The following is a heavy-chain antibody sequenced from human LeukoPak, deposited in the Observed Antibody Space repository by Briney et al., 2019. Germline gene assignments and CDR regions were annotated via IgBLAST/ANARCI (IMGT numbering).Heavy chain of an antibody. CDR3: AKGRSDYLDFDY. Sequence: GGSLRLSCAASGFTFDDYAMHWVRQAPGKGLEWVSGISWNSGSIGYADSVKGRFTISRDNAKNSLYLQMNSLRAEDTALYYCAKGRSDYLDFDYWGQGTLVTVSS. V-gene: IGHV3-9*01. D-gene: IGHD2/OR15-2a*01. CDR1: GFTFDDYA. J-gene: IGHJ4*02. CDR2: ISWNSGSI.